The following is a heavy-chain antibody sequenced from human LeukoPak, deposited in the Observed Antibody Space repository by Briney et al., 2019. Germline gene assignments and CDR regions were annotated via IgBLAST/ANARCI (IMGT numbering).Heavy chain of an antibody. CDR1: GFTFSPYW. CDR3: ARLAPYYGTGII. CDR2: IKEDGSEE. Sequence: PGGSLRLSCAASGFTFSPYWMSWVRQAPGKGREWVATIKEDGSEEYYVDSVKGRFTISRDNAKNSLYLQMSSLRAEDTAVYYCARLAPYYGTGIIWGQGTVVTVSS. D-gene: IGHD3-10*01. V-gene: IGHV3-7*01. J-gene: IGHJ3*02.